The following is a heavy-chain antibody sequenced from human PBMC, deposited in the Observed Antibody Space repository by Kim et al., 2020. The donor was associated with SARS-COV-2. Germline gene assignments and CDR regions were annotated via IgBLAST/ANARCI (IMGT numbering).Heavy chain of an antibody. CDR2: INAGNGNT. V-gene: IGHV1-3*01. CDR3: ARHGSGSAGGY. CDR1: GYTFTTYP. J-gene: IGHJ4*02. Sequence: ASLKVSCKASGYTFTTYPMHWVRQAPGQRLEWMGWINAGNGNTQYSQRFQARVTFTRDTSASTAYMELSSLRSEDTAVYYCARHGSGSAGGYLGQGTLVT. D-gene: IGHD3-10*01.